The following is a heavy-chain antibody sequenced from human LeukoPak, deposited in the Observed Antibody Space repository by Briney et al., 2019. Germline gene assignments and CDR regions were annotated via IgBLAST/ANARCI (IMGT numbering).Heavy chain of an antibody. D-gene: IGHD3-10*02. CDR3: AELGITMIGGV. CDR1: GFTFSSYD. J-gene: IGHJ6*04. V-gene: IGHV3-48*03. CDR2: ISSSGSTI. Sequence: GGSLRLSCAASGFTFSSYDMNWVRQAPGKGLEWVSYISSSGSTIYYADSVKGRVTISRDNAKNSLYLQMNSLRAEDTAVYYCAELGITMIGGVWGKGTTVTISS.